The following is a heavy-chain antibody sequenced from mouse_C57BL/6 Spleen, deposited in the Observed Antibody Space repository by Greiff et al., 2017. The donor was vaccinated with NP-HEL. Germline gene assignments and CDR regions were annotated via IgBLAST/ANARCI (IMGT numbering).Heavy chain of an antibody. CDR3: ARTRLGWRYYFDY. Sequence: VQLQQPGAELVKPGASVKLSCKASGYTFTSYWMQWVKQRPGQGLEWIGEIDPSDGYTNYNQKFRGKATLTEDTSSSTAYMQLSSLTSEDSAVYYCARTRLGWRYYFDYWGQGTTLTVSS. CDR2: IDPSDGYT. J-gene: IGHJ2*01. CDR1: GYTFTSYW. V-gene: IGHV1-50*01. D-gene: IGHD4-1*01.